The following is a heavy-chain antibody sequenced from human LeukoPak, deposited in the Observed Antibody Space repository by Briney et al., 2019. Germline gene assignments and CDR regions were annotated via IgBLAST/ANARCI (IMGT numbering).Heavy chain of an antibody. D-gene: IGHD5-18*01. V-gene: IGHV3-23*01. CDR2: ISGSGGST. Sequence: PGGSLRLSCAASGFTFSSYAMSWVRQAPGKGLEWVSAISGSGGSTYYADSVKGRFTISRDISKNTLYLQMNSLRAEDTAVYYCAKAGGYSYGRYFDYWGQGTLVTVSS. CDR3: AKAGGYSYGRYFDY. CDR1: GFTFSSYA. J-gene: IGHJ4*02.